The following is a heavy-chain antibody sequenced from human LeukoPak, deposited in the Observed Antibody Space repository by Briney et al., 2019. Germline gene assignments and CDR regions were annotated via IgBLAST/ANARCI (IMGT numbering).Heavy chain of an antibody. CDR3: ARGDYYDGGGRKWFDV. J-gene: IGHJ5*02. CDR2: IHTSGTT. V-gene: IGHV4-4*07. D-gene: IGHD3-16*01. CDR1: GGSISSYY. Sequence: SETLSLACTVSGGSISSYYWSWIRQPAGKGLEWIGRIHTSGTTYYSASLKSRVSMSVDSYRNQFSLRLTSVTAADTAIYFCARGDYYDGGGRKWFDVWGQGTLVTVSS.